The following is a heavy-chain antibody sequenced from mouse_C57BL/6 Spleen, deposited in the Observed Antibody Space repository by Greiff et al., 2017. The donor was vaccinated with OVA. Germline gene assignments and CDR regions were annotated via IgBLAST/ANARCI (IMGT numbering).Heavy chain of an antibody. CDR3: AREEGSAYYFDY. Sequence: EVQLVESGGGLVKPGGSLKLSCAASGFTFSSYAMSWVRQTPEKRLEWVATISDGGSYTYYPDNVKGRFTISRDNAKNNLYLQMSHLKSEDTAMYYCAREEGSAYYFDYWGQGTTLTVSS. J-gene: IGHJ2*01. D-gene: IGHD1-1*02. CDR2: ISDGGSYT. CDR1: GFTFSSYA. V-gene: IGHV5-4*01.